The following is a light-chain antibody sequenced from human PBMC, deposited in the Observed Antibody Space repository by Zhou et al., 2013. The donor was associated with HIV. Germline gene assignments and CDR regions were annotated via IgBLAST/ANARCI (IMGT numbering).Light chain of an antibody. V-gene: IGKV3-20*01. CDR2: GAS. Sequence: EIVLTQSPGTLSLSQGERVTLSCRASQSVDSSFVAWYQQKPGQSPRLLIYGASIRATDIPDRFSGSGSGTDFTLTISRLEPEDFAVYYCQHYGSSPLLTFGGGTKVEIK. J-gene: IGKJ4*01. CDR3: QHYGSSPLLT. CDR1: QSVDSSF.